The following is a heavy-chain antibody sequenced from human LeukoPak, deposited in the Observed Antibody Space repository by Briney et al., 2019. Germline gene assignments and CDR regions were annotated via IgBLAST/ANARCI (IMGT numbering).Heavy chain of an antibody. V-gene: IGHV3-53*01. CDR3: ARSIQLDPWGAFDI. J-gene: IGHJ3*02. CDR1: GFTVSDNY. D-gene: IGHD1-1*01. Sequence: PGGSLRLSCAASGFTVSDNYIAWVRQAPGKGLGWVSVFYPGGSTYYADSVKGRFTFSRDNSKNTLYLQMTSLRAEDTAVYYCARSIQLDPWGAFDIWGQGTMVTVSS. CDR2: FYPGGST.